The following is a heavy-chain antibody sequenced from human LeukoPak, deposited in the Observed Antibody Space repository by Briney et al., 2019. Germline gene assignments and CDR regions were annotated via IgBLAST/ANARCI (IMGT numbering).Heavy chain of an antibody. Sequence: GGSLRLSCAASGFTFSSYSMNWVRQAPGKGLEWVSSISSSSSYIYYADSVRRRFTISRDNAKNSLYLPMTSLRAEDTAVSYCARDQWALLVLDYYYYYMDVWGKGTTVTLSS. D-gene: IGHD1-26*01. CDR1: GFTFSSYS. CDR2: ISSSSSYI. J-gene: IGHJ6*03. V-gene: IGHV3-21*01. CDR3: ARDQWALLVLDYYYYYMDV.